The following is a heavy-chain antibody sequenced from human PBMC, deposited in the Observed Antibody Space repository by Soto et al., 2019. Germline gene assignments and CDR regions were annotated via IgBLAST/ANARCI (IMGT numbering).Heavy chain of an antibody. CDR2: ISGSGGST. J-gene: IGHJ6*02. Sequence: GGSLRLSCAASGFTFSSYAMSWVRQAPGKGLEWVSAISGSGGSTYYADSVKGRFTISRDNSKNTLYLQMNSLRAEDTAVYYCAKETAAAGTSGYYYYYGMDVWGQGTTVTVSS. V-gene: IGHV3-23*01. CDR3: AKETAAAGTSGYYYYYGMDV. CDR1: GFTFSSYA. D-gene: IGHD6-13*01.